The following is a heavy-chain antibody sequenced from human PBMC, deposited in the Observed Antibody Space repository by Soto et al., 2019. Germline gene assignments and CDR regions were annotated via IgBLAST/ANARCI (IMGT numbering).Heavy chain of an antibody. J-gene: IGHJ4*02. CDR2: ISSSGTYT. V-gene: IGHV3-11*05. D-gene: IGHD6-19*01. Sequence: QVQLVESGGGLVKPGGSLRFSCGTSGFTLSEVYMSWIRQAPGKGLEWISYISSSGTYTKYADSVKGRFTVSRDNARNSLFLQMNSLRAEDTAVYYCARDRGTVAGQYFDYWGQGTLVPVSS. CDR1: GFTLSEVY. CDR3: ARDRGTVAGQYFDY.